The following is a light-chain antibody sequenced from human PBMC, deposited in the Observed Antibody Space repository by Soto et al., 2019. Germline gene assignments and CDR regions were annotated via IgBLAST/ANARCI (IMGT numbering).Light chain of an antibody. V-gene: IGLV1-40*01. CDR3: QSYDSSLSIYVV. CDR2: GNN. Sequence: QSVLTQPPSVSGAPGQRVTISCTGSSSNIGAGYDVHWYQQLPGTAPKLLTYGNNNRPSGVPDRFSGSKSGTSASLAITGLQAEDEADYYCQSYDSSLSIYVVFGGGTKLTVL. J-gene: IGLJ2*01. CDR1: SSNIGAGYD.